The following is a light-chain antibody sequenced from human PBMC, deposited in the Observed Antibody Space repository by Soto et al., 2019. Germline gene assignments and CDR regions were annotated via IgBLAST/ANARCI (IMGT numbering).Light chain of an antibody. V-gene: IGKV3-11*01. Sequence: EIVLTQSPATLSLSPGERAALSCRASQSVSSHLAWYQQKPGQAPRLLIYDASNRATGIPARFSGSGSGTDFTLIISSLEPEDPAVYYCQQRSNWPLTFGGGTKGEIK. J-gene: IGKJ4*01. CDR1: QSVSSH. CDR2: DAS. CDR3: QQRSNWPLT.